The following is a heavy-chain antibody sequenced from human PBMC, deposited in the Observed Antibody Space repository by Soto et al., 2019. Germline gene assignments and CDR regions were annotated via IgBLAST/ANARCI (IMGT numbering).Heavy chain of an antibody. V-gene: IGHV1-46*01. J-gene: IGHJ6*02. D-gene: IGHD5-18*01. CDR3: ARDLGLYVDTGMITDYYGMDV. CDR2: INPSGGST. CDR1: GYTFTSYY. Sequence: GASVKVSCKASGYTFTSYYMHWVRQAPGQGLEWMGIINPSGGSTSYAQKFQGRVTMTRDTSTSTVYMELSSLRSDDTAVYYCARDLGLYVDTGMITDYYGMDVWGQGTAVTVSS.